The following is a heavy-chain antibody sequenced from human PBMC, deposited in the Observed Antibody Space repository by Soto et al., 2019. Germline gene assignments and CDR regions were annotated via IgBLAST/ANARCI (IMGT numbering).Heavy chain of an antibody. D-gene: IGHD3-22*01. CDR2: IRDNGTTT. V-gene: IGHV3-23*01. Sequence: EVQLLESGGGLAQPGGSLRLSCVASGFTFSIYHFSWVRQAPGKGLEWVSSIRDNGTTTYYTDSVKGRFTISRDNSRNTLYLQMNGLRAEDTAVYYCAILNPDSTIVSSASPWGQGTPVTVSS. CDR1: GFTFSIYH. J-gene: IGHJ5*02. CDR3: AILNPDSTIVSSASP.